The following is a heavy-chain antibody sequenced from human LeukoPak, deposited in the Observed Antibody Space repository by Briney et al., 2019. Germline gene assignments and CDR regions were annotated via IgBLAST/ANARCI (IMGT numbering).Heavy chain of an antibody. CDR1: GFTFSNYA. Sequence: PGGSLRLSCAVSGFTFSNYAMSWVRQAPGKGLEWVSPISGNGRSTYYADPVKGRFTISRDNSKNTLYLQMNSLRAEDTAIYYCAKVGIAARQSAFDIWGQGTMVTVSS. D-gene: IGHD6-6*01. CDR2: ISGNGRST. V-gene: IGHV3-23*01. J-gene: IGHJ3*02. CDR3: AKVGIAARQSAFDI.